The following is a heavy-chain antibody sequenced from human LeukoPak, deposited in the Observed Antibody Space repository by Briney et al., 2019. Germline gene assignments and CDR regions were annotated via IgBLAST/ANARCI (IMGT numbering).Heavy chain of an antibody. Sequence: GGPLRLSCAASGFTVSSNYMSWVRQAPGKGLEWVSVIYSGGSTYYADSVKGRFTISRDNSKNTLYLQMNSLRAEDTAVYYCAREVDIVYFDYWGQGTLVTVSS. CDR3: AREVDIVYFDY. CDR2: IYSGGST. V-gene: IGHV3-66*01. CDR1: GFTVSSNY. D-gene: IGHD2-2*03. J-gene: IGHJ4*02.